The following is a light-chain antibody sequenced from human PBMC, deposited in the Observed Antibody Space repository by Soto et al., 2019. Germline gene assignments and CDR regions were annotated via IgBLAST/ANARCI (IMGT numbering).Light chain of an antibody. Sequence: DILLTQSPSTLSASVGDRVTISCRASQSINKWLAWYQHKPGKAPKLLIYAASRLQSGVPSRFSGSGSGTDFTLTISSLQPEDVATYYCLQHHSYPQTFGGGTKVDIK. CDR3: LQHHSYPQT. CDR1: QSINKW. V-gene: IGKV1-5*01. CDR2: AAS. J-gene: IGKJ4*02.